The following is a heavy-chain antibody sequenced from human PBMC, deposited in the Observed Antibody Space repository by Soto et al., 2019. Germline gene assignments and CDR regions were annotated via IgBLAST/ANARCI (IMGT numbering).Heavy chain of an antibody. V-gene: IGHV3-33*01. J-gene: IGHJ4*02. Sequence: QGQLVESGGGVVQPGRSLRLSCAASGFTFSSYGMHWVRQAPGKGLEWVAVIWYHGNSMYYADSVKGRFTISRDNAKNTGYQQMNTVRVEDTGVYSWARYDTGHSAYWGQGTLVTVSS. D-gene: IGHD1-26*01. CDR1: GFTFSSYG. CDR3: ARYDTGHSAY. CDR2: IWYHGNSM.